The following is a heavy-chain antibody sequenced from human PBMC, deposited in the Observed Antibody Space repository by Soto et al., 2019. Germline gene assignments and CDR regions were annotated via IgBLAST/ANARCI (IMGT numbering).Heavy chain of an antibody. Sequence: EVQLVESGGGLVQPGGSLRLSCAASGFTVSNNYMRWVRQAPGKGLEWVSLIYSGGATYYADSVKGRFNISRDNSKNTLYLQINRLRAEDTAVYYCARDGTYNWVGGQGILVTVSS. J-gene: IGHJ4*02. V-gene: IGHV3-66*01. CDR2: IYSGGAT. CDR1: GFTVSNNY. D-gene: IGHD1-1*01. CDR3: ARDGTYNWV.